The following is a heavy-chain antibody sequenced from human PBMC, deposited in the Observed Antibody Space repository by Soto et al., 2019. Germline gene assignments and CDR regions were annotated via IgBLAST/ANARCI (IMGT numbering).Heavy chain of an antibody. D-gene: IGHD3-22*01. CDR1: GFTFSSYS. Sequence: PGGSLRLSCAASGFTFSSYSMNWVRQAPGKGLEWVSSISSSSSYIYYADSVKGRFTISRDNAKNPLYLQMNSLRAEDTAVYYCARETTYYYDSSWGTFDIWGQGTLVTVSS. V-gene: IGHV3-21*01. CDR3: ARETTYYYDSSWGTFDI. CDR2: ISSSSSYI. J-gene: IGHJ5*02.